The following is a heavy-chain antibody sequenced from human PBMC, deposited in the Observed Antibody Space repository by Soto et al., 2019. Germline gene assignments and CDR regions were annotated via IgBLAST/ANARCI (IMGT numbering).Heavy chain of an antibody. V-gene: IGHV3-NL1*01. CDR1: GFTFSSYA. CDR2: IGEDGTPT. J-gene: IGHJ6*02. D-gene: IGHD6-13*01. Sequence: GGSLRLSCAASGFTFSSYAMKWVRQAPGKGLEWVSLIGEDGTPTYYADSVKGRFTISRDNSKNTLYLQMNSLRAEDTAVYYSAKEGRGQLVRPSTYYYYYGMDVWGQGTTVTVSS. CDR3: AKEGRGQLVRPSTYYYYYGMDV.